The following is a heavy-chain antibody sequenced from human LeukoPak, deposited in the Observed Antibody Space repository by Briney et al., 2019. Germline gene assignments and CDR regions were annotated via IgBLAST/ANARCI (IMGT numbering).Heavy chain of an antibody. D-gene: IGHD2-21*01. J-gene: IGHJ4*02. CDR3: AAIYC. CDR1: RFTVSSNY. CDR2: IYSGGST. V-gene: IGHV3-66*01. Sequence: GGSLTLSCAASRFTVSSNYMTWVRQAAGKGLEWVSVIYSGGSTYYADSVKGGFTISRDNSRNTLYRQRNSLRVEDRAGYYCAAIYCWGQGTLVTVSS.